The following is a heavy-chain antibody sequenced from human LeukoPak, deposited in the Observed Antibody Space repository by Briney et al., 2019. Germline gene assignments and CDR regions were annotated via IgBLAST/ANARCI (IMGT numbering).Heavy chain of an antibody. CDR2: IVGGAGGT. Sequence: GGSLRLSCAASGFTFSSHGMSWVRQAPGKGLEWVSGIVGGAGGTYYADSVKGRFTISRDNSKNTLYLQMNSLRAEDTAVYYCAHGSMYQLDYWGQGALVTVSS. D-gene: IGHD2-2*01. CDR3: AHGSMYQLDY. V-gene: IGHV3-23*01. J-gene: IGHJ4*02. CDR1: GFTFSSHG.